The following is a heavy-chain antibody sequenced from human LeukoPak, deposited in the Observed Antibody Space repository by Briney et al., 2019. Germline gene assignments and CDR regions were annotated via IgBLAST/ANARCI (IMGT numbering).Heavy chain of an antibody. CDR2: ISYDGSNK. J-gene: IGHJ4*02. V-gene: IGHV3-30*18. Sequence: PGGSLRLSCAASGFTFSSYGMHWVRQAPGKGLEWVAVISYDGSNKYYADSVKGRFTISRDNSKNTLYLQMNSLRAEDTAVYYCAKVLEEFSAAGPFDYWGQGTLVTVSS. CDR1: GFTFSSYG. D-gene: IGHD6-13*01. CDR3: AKVLEEFSAAGPFDY.